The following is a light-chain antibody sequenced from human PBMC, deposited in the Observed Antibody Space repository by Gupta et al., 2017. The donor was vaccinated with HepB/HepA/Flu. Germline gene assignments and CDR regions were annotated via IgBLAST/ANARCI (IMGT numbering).Light chain of an antibody. CDR3: AAWDDSLSGWV. V-gene: IGLV1-47*01. J-gene: IGLJ3*02. CDR1: SSKIGSNY. CDR2: RNN. Sequence: QSVLTPPPSAPGTPGQRVTISCSGSSSKIGSNYVYWYQQLPGTAPKLLIYRNNQRPSGVPDRFSGSKSGTSASLAISGLRAEDEADYYCAAWDDSLSGWVFGGGTKLTVL.